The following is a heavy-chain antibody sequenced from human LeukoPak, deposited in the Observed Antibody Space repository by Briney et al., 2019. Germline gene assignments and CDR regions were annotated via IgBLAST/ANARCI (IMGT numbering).Heavy chain of an antibody. CDR2: IHPEGNEK. CDR3: ARGDAFSRDH. J-gene: IGHJ4*02. CDR1: GFTFRNFW. Sequence: GRSLRLSCAASGFTFRNFWMSWVRQAPGRGLEWVANIHPEGNEKYHVESVKGRFTISRDNAKSSLFLQMNGLSAEDTAVYYCARGDAFSRDHWGQGTLVTVSS. V-gene: IGHV3-7*04.